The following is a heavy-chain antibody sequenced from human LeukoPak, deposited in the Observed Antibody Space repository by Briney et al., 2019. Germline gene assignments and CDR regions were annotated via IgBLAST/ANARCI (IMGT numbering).Heavy chain of an antibody. D-gene: IGHD3-9*01. V-gene: IGHV4-59*01. Sequence: SETLSLTCSVSGGSISSYYWSWIRQPPGKGLEWIGYIYYSGSTNYNPSLKSRVTMSVDTSKNQFSLKLSSVTAADTAVYYCARSSTGSKYYFDYWGQGTLVTVSS. CDR2: IYYSGST. CDR1: GGSISSYY. J-gene: IGHJ4*02. CDR3: ARSSTGSKYYFDY.